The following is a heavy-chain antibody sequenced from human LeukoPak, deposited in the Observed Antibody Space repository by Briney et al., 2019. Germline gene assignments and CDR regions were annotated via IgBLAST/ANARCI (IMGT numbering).Heavy chain of an antibody. Sequence: GGSLRLSCATSGFTFDDYAMHWVRQAPGKGLEWVSGISWNSGSIGYADSVKGRFTISRDNAKNSLYLQMNSLRAEDTALYYCAKDKNGDYDYYFDYWGQGTLVTVSS. CDR2: ISWNSGSI. CDR3: AKDKNGDYDYYFDY. V-gene: IGHV3-9*01. J-gene: IGHJ4*02. CDR1: GFTFDDYA. D-gene: IGHD4-17*01.